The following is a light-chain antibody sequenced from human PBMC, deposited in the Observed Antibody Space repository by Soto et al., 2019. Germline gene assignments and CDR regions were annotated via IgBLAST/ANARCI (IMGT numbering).Light chain of an antibody. Sequence: DIVLTQSPGTLSLSPGERATPSCRASQSVSSSYLAWYQQKSGQAPRLLIYGASNRATGIPDRFSGGGSGTDFTLTISRLEPEDFAVYYCQQYDNSPLTFGGGTKV. CDR1: QSVSSSY. J-gene: IGKJ4*01. V-gene: IGKV3-20*01. CDR3: QQYDNSPLT. CDR2: GAS.